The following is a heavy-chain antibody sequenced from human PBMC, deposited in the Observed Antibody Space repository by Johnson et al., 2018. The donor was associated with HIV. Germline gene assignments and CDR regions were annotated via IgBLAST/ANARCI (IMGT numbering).Heavy chain of an antibody. Sequence: QVQLVESGGGVVQPGRSLRLSCAASGFTFSSYAMHWVRQAPGKGLEWVAVISYDGSNKYYADSVKGRFTISRDNSKNTLYLQMNSLRAGDTAVYYCARIGGGLAGREKDDVFDIWGQGTMVTVSS. CDR3: ARIGGGLAGREKDDVFDI. J-gene: IGHJ3*02. CDR1: GFTFSSYA. D-gene: IGHD3-16*01. CDR2: ISYDGSNK. V-gene: IGHV3-30*14.